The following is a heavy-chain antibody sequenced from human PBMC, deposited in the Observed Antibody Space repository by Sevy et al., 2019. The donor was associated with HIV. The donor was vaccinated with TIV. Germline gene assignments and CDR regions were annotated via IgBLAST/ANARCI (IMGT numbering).Heavy chain of an antibody. Sequence: GGFLRLSCVASGFTFSSYEMNCVRQAPGKGLEWVSYISNSGTSMYYSDSVKGRFTISRDNARNSLYLQMNSLRAEDTPVYYCARDLPHAATTVAHFDCWGQGTQVTVSS. CDR2: ISNSGTSM. CDR1: GFTFSSYE. V-gene: IGHV3-48*03. CDR3: ARDLPHAATTVAHFDC. D-gene: IGHD4-17*01. J-gene: IGHJ4*02.